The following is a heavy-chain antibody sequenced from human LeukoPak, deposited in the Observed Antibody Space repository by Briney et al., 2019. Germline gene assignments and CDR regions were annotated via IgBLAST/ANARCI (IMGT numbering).Heavy chain of an antibody. CDR1: GFTFDDSV. D-gene: IGHD2-2*01. J-gene: IGHJ4*02. CDR2: INWNGGST. V-gene: IGHV3-20*04. CDR3: ARGGYCSSTSCQYYFDY. Sequence: GGSLRLSCAASGFTFDDSVMSWVRQAPGKGLEWVSSINWNGGSTGYADCVKGRFTISRDNAKNSLYLQMNSLRAKDTALYYCARGGYCSSTSCQYYFDYWGQGTLVTVSS.